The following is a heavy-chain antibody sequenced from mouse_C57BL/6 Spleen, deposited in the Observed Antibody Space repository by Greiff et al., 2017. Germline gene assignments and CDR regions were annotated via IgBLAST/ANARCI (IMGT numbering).Heavy chain of an antibody. J-gene: IGHJ4*01. Sequence: EVQLQQSGAELVRPGASVKLSCTASGFNIKDYYMHWVKQRPEQGLEWIGRIDPEDGDTEYAPKFQGKATMTADTSSNTAYLQLSSLTSEDTAVYYCTTGGNPYYAMDYGGQGASVTVSS. CDR3: TTGGNPYYAMDY. CDR1: GFNIKDYY. V-gene: IGHV14-1*01. D-gene: IGHD2-1*01. CDR2: IDPEDGDT.